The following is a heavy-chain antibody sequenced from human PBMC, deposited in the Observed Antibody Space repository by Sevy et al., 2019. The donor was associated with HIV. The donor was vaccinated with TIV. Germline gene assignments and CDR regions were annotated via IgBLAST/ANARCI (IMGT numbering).Heavy chain of an antibody. Sequence: GGSLRLSCAGSGFTFSTYNMNWVRQAPGKGLEWVSSISSSSTYIYYADFLKGRFTISRDNAKNSLYLQMNSLTAEDTVVYYWARDRLGGKFFDYWGQGTPVTVSS. J-gene: IGHJ4*02. CDR1: GFTFSTYN. CDR3: ARDRLGGKFFDY. V-gene: IGHV3-21*01. CDR2: ISSSSTYI. D-gene: IGHD3-16*01.